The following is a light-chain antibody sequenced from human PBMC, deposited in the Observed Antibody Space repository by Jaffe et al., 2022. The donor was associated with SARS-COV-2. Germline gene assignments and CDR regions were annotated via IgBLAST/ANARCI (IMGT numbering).Light chain of an antibody. V-gene: IGLV1-44*01. J-gene: IGLJ3*02. CDR1: SSNIGSNT. CDR3: AAWDDSLNALV. Sequence: QSVLTQPPSASGTPGQRVTISCSGSSSNIGSNTINWYQQLPGTAPKVLIYRGNQRPSGVPDRFSGSKSGTSASLAISGLQSEDEADYYCAAWDDSLNALVFGGGTKLTVL. CDR2: RGN.